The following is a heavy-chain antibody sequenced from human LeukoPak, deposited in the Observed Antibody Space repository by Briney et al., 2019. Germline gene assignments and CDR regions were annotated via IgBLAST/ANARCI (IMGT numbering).Heavy chain of an antibody. J-gene: IGHJ4*02. CDR2: IRQDGSET. Sequence: PGGSLRLSCAASGFSFSTYAMSWVRQAPGKGLEWVANIRQDGSETYYVDSVKGRFTISRDNAKNLLSLQMNSLRAEDTAVYYCARDNCGITSCYPVRQDYWGQGTLVTVSS. CDR1: GFSFSTYA. D-gene: IGHD2-2*01. V-gene: IGHV3-7*01. CDR3: ARDNCGITSCYPVRQDY.